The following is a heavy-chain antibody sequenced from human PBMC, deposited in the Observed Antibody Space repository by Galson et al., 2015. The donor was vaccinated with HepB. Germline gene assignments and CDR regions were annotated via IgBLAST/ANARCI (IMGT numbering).Heavy chain of an antibody. Sequence: SLRLSCAASGFTFSSYSMNWVRQAPGKGLEWVSYISSSSSTIYFADSVKGRFTISRDNAKNSLYLQMNSLGAEDTAVYYCARVTRYSGYAPDYWGQGTLVTVSS. CDR3: ARVTRYSGYAPDY. CDR1: GFTFSSYS. V-gene: IGHV3-48*01. J-gene: IGHJ4*02. D-gene: IGHD5-12*01. CDR2: ISSSSSTI.